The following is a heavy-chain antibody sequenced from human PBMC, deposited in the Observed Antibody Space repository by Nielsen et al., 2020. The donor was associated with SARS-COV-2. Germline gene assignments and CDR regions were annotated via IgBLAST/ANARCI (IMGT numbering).Heavy chain of an antibody. J-gene: IGHJ6*02. CDR2: IYYSGST. D-gene: IGHD2/OR15-2a*01. V-gene: IGHV4-39*07. CDR1: GGSISSSSYY. Sequence: SETLSLTCTVSGGSISSSSYYWGWIRQPPGKGLEWIGSIYYSGSTYYNPSLKSRVTISVDTSKNQFSLKLSSVTAADTAVYYCARGDYLPYYYGMDVWGQGTTVTVSS. CDR3: ARGDYLPYYYGMDV.